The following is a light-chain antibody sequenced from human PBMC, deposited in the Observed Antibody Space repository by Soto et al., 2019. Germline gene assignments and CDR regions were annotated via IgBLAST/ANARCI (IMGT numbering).Light chain of an antibody. CDR1: QSISSY. V-gene: IGKV1-39*01. J-gene: IGKJ1*01. Sequence: DIQMTQSPASLSASVGDRVTITCRASQSISSYLNWYQQKPGKAPKLLIYAAYSLQSGVPSRFSGSGSGTDFPVTISSLQPEDFATYYCQQSYSTLWTFGQGTKVEIK. CDR2: AAY. CDR3: QQSYSTLWT.